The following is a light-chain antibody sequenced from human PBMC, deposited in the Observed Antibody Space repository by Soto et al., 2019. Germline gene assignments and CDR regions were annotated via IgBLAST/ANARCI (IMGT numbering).Light chain of an antibody. CDR3: KHYNSYSEA. CDR1: QSISSW. Sequence: DIQMTPSPSPLSASVGDRDTITCRASQSISSWLAWYQQKPGKAPKLLIYKASSLESGVPSRFSGSGSGTEFTLTISSLQPDEFATYYCKHYNSYSEAVGQGTKVDI. CDR2: KAS. V-gene: IGKV1-5*03. J-gene: IGKJ1*01.